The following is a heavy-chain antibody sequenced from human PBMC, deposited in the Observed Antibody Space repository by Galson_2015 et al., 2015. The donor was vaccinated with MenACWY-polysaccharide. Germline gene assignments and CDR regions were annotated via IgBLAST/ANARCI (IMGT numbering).Heavy chain of an antibody. CDR2: VYADGET. J-gene: IGHJ4*02. CDR3: ARGGRGEGTDY. Sequence: SEPLSLTCTVSGDSISNNYWTWVRQPAGKGLEWIGRVYADGETNYNSSLKSRVIMSTDTSKNQFSLKLSSVTAADTAVYYCARGGRGEGTDYWGQGTLVTVSS. V-gene: IGHV4-4*07. CDR1: GDSISNNY. D-gene: IGHD3-10*01.